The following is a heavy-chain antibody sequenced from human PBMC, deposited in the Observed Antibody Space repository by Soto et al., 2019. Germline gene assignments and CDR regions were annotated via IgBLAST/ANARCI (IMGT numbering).Heavy chain of an antibody. CDR2: ISSSSSYI. Sequence: VQLVESGGGLVKPGGSLRLSCAASGFTFSSYSMNWVRQAPGKGLEWVSSISSSSSYIYYADSVKGRFTISRDNAKNSLYLQMNSLRAEDTAVYYCARDPSARTVVAAAFDIWGQGTMVTVSS. J-gene: IGHJ3*02. CDR1: GFTFSSYS. D-gene: IGHD2-15*01. V-gene: IGHV3-21*01. CDR3: ARDPSARTVVAAAFDI.